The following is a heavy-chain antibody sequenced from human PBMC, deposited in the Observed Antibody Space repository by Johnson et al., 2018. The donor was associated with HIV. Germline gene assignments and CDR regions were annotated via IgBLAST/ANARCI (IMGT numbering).Heavy chain of an antibody. CDR1: GLSLSAYG. CDR3: ARDPRSWYDDAFDI. D-gene: IGHD6-13*01. CDR2: IWPGGSNR. V-gene: IGHV3-33*01. Sequence: VQLMESGGGLVQPGGSLRLSCEGSGLSLSAYGLHWVRQAPGKGLEWVAVIWPGGSNRYYSDSVTGRFTISRDNSKNTLYLQMNSLRAEDTALYYCARDPRSWYDDAFDIWGQGTMVTVSS. J-gene: IGHJ3*02.